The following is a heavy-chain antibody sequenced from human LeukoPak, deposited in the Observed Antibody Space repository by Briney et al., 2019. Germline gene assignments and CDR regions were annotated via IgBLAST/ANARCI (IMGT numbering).Heavy chain of an antibody. V-gene: IGHV3-23*01. CDR2: ISGSGSST. J-gene: IGHJ4*02. Sequence: GGSLRLSCAASGFTFSSYAMSWVRQAPGKGLEWVSAISGSGSSTYYADSVKGRFTISRDNSKNTLYLQMNSLRAEDTAVYYCAKDLLYGGLRYYFDYWGQGTLVTVSS. CDR3: AKDLLYGGLRYYFDY. D-gene: IGHD4-17*01. CDR1: GFTFSSYA.